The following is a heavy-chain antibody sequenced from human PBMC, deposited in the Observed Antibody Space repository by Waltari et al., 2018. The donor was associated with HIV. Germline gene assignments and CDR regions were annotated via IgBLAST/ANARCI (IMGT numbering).Heavy chain of an antibody. D-gene: IGHD6-19*01. V-gene: IGHV3-23*05. CDR2: ISGLGSSP. CDR3: AKASSAFFLPFNYFDS. Sequence: EVQLLESGGALVQPGGTLRRPCSASGFSFRCSSMNCVRQPPGKGLEWVASISGLGSSPQYADSVKGRFGVTRDNSRNTVFLQLTSLKVEDTAVYYCAKASSAFFLPFNYFDSWGQGAQVTVSS. CDR1: GFSFRCSS. J-gene: IGHJ4*02.